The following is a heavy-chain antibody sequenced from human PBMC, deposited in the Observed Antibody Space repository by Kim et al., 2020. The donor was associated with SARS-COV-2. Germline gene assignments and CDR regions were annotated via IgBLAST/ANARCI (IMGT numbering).Heavy chain of an antibody. Sequence: GGSLRLSCAASGFTFNTYSMNWVRQAPGKGLEWVSSISSSSSYIYYADSVKGRFTISRDNAKNSLYLQMNSLRAEDTAVYYCARDTFYGSGCCPDYYYGMDVWGQGTTVTVSS. CDR2: ISSSSSYI. D-gene: IGHD3-10*01. J-gene: IGHJ6*02. V-gene: IGHV3-21*01. CDR3: ARDTFYGSGCCPDYYYGMDV. CDR1: GFTFNTYS.